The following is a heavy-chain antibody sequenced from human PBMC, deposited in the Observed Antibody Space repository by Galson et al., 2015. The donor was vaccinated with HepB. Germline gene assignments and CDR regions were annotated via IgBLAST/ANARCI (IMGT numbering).Heavy chain of an antibody. Sequence: TLSLTCTVSGGSISSYYWSWIRQPPGKGLEWIGYIYYSGSTNYNPSLKSRVTISVDTSKNQFSLKLSSVTAADTAVYYCARVSGYDMDYYYGMDVWGQGITVTVSS. CDR2: IYYSGST. CDR1: GGSISSYY. J-gene: IGHJ6*02. CDR3: ARVSGYDMDYYYGMDV. D-gene: IGHD5-12*01. V-gene: IGHV4-59*01.